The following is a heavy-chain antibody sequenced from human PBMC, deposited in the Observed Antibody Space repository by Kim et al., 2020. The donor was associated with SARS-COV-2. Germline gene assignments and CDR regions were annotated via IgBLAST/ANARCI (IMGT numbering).Heavy chain of an antibody. V-gene: IGHV3-15*05. D-gene: IGHD3-16*01. CDR1: GFSFSIAW. J-gene: IGHJ3*02. CDR2: IKSENDGGTP. CDR3: ATDHGGNSAWGSYDM. Sequence: GGSLRLSCAASGFSFSIAWMRWVRQAPGKGLEWLGHIKSENDGGTPDYAAPVKGRFTFSRDDSKNTVYLQMDSVKTEDTGVYYCATDHGGNSAWGSYDMWGQGTMVTVSS.